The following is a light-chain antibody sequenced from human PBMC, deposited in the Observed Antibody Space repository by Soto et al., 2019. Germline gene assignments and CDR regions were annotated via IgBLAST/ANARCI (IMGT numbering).Light chain of an antibody. CDR1: QSISSY. CDR2: AAS. V-gene: IGKV1-39*01. Sequence: DIQMTQSPSSLSASVGDRVTITCRASQSISSYLNWYQQKPGKAPTLLIYAASSWQSGVPSRFSGSGSGKAFTLPISSLQPEDFATYSCQQSYSTPLTFGGGTKVEIK. J-gene: IGKJ4*01. CDR3: QQSYSTPLT.